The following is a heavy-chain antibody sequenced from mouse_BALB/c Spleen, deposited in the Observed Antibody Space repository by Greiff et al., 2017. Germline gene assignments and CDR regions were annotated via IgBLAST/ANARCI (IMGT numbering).Heavy chain of an antibody. Sequence: VQLQQSAAELARPGASVKMSCKASGYTFTSYTMHWVKQRPGQGLEWIGYINPSSGYTEYNQKFKDKTTLTADKSSSTAYMQLSSLTSEDSAVYYCANYGNYDYYFDYWGQGTTLTVSS. CDR3: ANYGNYDYYFDY. J-gene: IGHJ2*01. D-gene: IGHD2-1*01. CDR1: GYTFTSYT. CDR2: INPSSGYT. V-gene: IGHV1-4*02.